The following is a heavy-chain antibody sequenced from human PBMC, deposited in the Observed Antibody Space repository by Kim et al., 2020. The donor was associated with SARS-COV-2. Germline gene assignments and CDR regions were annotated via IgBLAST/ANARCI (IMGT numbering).Heavy chain of an antibody. CDR3: ARNFVRGYYDILTGYYRPLDY. CDR2: ISSSSSTI. CDR1: GFTFSSYG. Sequence: GGSLRLSCAASGFTFSSYGMNWVRQAPGKGLEWVSYISSSSSTIYYADSLKGRFTISRDNAKNSLYLQMNSLRAEDTAVYYCARNFVRGYYDILTGYYRPLDYWGQGTLVAVSS. J-gene: IGHJ4*02. D-gene: IGHD3-9*01. V-gene: IGHV3-48*04.